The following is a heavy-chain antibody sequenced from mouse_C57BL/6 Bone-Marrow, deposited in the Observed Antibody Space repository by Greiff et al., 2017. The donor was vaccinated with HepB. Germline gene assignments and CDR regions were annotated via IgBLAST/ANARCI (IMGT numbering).Heavy chain of an antibody. Sequence: DVKLQESGPGLVKPSQSLSLTCSVTGYSITSGYYWNWIRQFPGNKLEWMGYISYDGSNNYNPSLKNRISITRDTSKNQFFLKLNSVTTEDTATYYCARAGTTVVANWGQGTTLTVSS. V-gene: IGHV3-6*01. CDR3: ARAGTTVVAN. CDR2: ISYDGSN. D-gene: IGHD1-1*01. CDR1: GYSITSGYY. J-gene: IGHJ2*01.